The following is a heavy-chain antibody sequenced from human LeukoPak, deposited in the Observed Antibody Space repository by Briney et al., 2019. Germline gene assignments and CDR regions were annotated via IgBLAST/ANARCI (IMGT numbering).Heavy chain of an antibody. J-gene: IGHJ4*02. Sequence: SETLSLTCTVSGGSISSYYWSWIRQPPGKGLEWIGYIYYSGSTNYNPSLKSRVTISVDTSKNQFSLKLSSVTAADTAVYYCARDGDYGSGSYDYWGQGTLVTVSS. CDR1: GGSISSYY. D-gene: IGHD3-10*01. CDR3: ARDGDYGSGSYDY. CDR2: IYYSGST. V-gene: IGHV4-59*01.